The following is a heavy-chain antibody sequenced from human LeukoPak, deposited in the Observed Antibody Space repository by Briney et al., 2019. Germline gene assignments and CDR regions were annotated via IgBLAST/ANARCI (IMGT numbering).Heavy chain of an antibody. V-gene: IGHV1-69*04. CDR1: GGTFSSYA. CDR3: ARDGEMATIYFDY. J-gene: IGHJ4*02. Sequence: GASVKVSCKASGGTFSSYAISWVRQAPGQGLEWMGTIIPIVGIASYAQKFQGRVTITADKFTSTAYMELSSLRSEDTAVYYCARDGEMATIYFDYWGQGTLVTVSS. D-gene: IGHD5-24*01. CDR2: IIPIVGIA.